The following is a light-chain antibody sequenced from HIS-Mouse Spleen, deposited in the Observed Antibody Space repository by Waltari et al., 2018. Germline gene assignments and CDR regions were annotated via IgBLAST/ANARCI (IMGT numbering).Light chain of an antibody. J-gene: IGLJ1*01. V-gene: IGLV2-14*03. Sequence: QSALTQPASVSGSPGQSITISCTGTSSDVGGYNYVSWYQQHPGKAPKLMIYDVSNLFSGSKSGNTASLTISGLQAEDEADYYCSSYTSSSTYVFGTGTKVTVL. CDR2: DV. CDR1: SSDVGGYNY. CDR3: SSYTSSSTYV.